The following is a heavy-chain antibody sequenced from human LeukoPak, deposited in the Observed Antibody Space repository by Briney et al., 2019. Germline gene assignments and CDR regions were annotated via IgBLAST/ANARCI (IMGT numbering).Heavy chain of an antibody. CDR1: GYTFTSYG. D-gene: IGHD2-8*02. Sequence: ASVKVSCKASGYTFTSYGISWVRQAPGQGLEWMGGIIPIFGKAKYAQKFQGRVTITADESATAVYMQLSSLRPEDTAVYYCAPLGYCTGGTCYGWGQGTLVTVSS. V-gene: IGHV1-69*13. CDR2: IIPIFGKA. J-gene: IGHJ4*02. CDR3: APLGYCTGGTCYG.